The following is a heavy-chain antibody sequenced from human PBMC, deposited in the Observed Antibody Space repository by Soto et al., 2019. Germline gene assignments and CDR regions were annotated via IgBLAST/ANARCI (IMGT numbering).Heavy chain of an antibody. CDR1: GFTFSDYD. J-gene: IGHJ4*02. CDR3: ATLQFY. V-gene: IGHV3-30*02. D-gene: IGHD6-19*01. Sequence: GGSLRLSCAVSGFTFSDYDMHWVRQTPGKGLEWVAAIRYDGRNKFYADSVKGRFTISRDTSNNTLFLQMTTLRADDTAIYHCATLQFYWGQGTLVTVSS. CDR2: IRYDGRNK.